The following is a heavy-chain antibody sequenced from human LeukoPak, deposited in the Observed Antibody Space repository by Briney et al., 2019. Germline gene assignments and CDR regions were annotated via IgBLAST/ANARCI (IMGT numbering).Heavy chain of an antibody. CDR2: IKQDGSEK. V-gene: IGHV3-7*01. J-gene: IGHJ3*02. D-gene: IGHD1-26*01. Sequence: EGSLRLSCAASGFTFSSYWMSWVRQAPGKGLEWVANIKQDGSEKYYVDSVKGRFTISRDNAKNSLFLQMNSLRAEDTAVYYCARDSRVELDAFDIWGQGTMVTVSS. CDR3: ARDSRVELDAFDI. CDR1: GFTFSSYW.